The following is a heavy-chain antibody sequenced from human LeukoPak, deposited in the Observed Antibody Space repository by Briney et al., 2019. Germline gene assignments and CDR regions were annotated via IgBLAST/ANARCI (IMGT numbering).Heavy chain of an antibody. CDR3: AREVWGPEY. D-gene: IGHD1-14*01. J-gene: IGHJ4*02. CDR1: GFTFTKYW. CDR2: IKQDGSDK. V-gene: IGHV3-7*01. Sequence: GGSLRLSCSASGFTFTKYWMTWVRQAPGKGLEWVGNIKQDGSDKNYMDSVKGRFTISRDNTKNSVYLQMSSLRAEDTAVYYCAREVWGPEYWGQGTLVTVSS.